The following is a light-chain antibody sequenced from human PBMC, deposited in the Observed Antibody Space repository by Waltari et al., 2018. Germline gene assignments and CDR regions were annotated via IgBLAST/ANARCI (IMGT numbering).Light chain of an antibody. Sequence: QSALTQPASVSGSPGQSITISCTGTSSDVGSYNLVSWYQHHPGKAPKLMIYEGTQRPSGVSDRFSGSKAGDTASLTISVLQAEDEADYYCCSYVRDITWVFGGGTKLTVL. J-gene: IGLJ3*02. CDR1: SSDVGSYNL. V-gene: IGLV2-23*01. CDR3: CSYVRDITWV. CDR2: EGT.